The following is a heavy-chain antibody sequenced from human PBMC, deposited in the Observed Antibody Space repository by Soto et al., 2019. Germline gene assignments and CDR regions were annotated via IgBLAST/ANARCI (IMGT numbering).Heavy chain of an antibody. Sequence: QVQLQQWGAGLLKPSETQSLTCAVYGGSFSGYYWSWIRQPPGKGLEWIGEINHSGSTNYNPSLKSRVTISVDTSKNQFSLKLSSVTAADTAVYYCARGEKDTAMVNFDYWGQGTLVTVSS. CDR3: ARGEKDTAMVNFDY. CDR2: INHSGST. D-gene: IGHD5-18*01. V-gene: IGHV4-34*01. CDR1: GGSFSGYY. J-gene: IGHJ4*02.